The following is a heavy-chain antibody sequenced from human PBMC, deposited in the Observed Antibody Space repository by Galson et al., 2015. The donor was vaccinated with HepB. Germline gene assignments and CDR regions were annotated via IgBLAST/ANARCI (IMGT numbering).Heavy chain of an antibody. D-gene: IGHD2-2*01. CDR1: GDSVSGNSVS. CDR2: TYYRSKWHY. CDR3: ARDGPADDALDI. J-gene: IGHJ3*02. Sequence: CAISGDSVSGNSVSWNWIGQSPSRGFEWLGRTYYRSKWHYDYAVSVKSRITINSDTSKSQISLQLNSVTPEDTAVYYCARDGPADDALDIWGQGTMVTVS. V-gene: IGHV6-1*01.